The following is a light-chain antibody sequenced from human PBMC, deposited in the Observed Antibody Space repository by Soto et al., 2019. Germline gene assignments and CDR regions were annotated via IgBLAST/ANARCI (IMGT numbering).Light chain of an antibody. J-gene: IGLJ1*01. CDR3: QAYDIRLXNYV. Sequence: QSLLTHPPSVSGAPVQGVTISCAGSSSNIRAPYDFHWYQHLPGRSPKLLLYGGNNRPSGFPERFSGSRSGTSASLAITGLQAEDEDDYYFQAYDIRLXNYVIGTGTKVXV. CDR1: SSNIRAPYD. V-gene: IGLV1-40*01. CDR2: GGN.